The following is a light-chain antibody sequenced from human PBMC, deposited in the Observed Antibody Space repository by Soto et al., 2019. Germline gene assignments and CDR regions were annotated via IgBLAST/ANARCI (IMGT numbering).Light chain of an antibody. CDR1: SSDFGNYNL. CDR3: SSYAGSLVV. Sequence: QSALTQPASVSGSPGQSITISCTGTSSDFGNYNLVSWYQQHPGKVPKLILFEVNKRPSGVPDRFSGSKSGNTAALTVSGLQAEDEAVYYCSSYAGSLVVFGGGTKLTVL. CDR2: EVN. V-gene: IGLV2-23*02. J-gene: IGLJ2*01.